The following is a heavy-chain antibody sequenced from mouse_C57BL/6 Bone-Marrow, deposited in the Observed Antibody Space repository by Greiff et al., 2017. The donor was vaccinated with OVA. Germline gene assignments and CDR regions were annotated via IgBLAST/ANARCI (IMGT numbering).Heavy chain of an antibody. J-gene: IGHJ2*01. V-gene: IGHV3-8*01. Sequence: EVKLMESGPGLAQPSQTLSLTCSVTGYSIPSDYWNWIRKFPGNKLEYMGYISYSGSTYYNPSLKSRISITRDTSKNQYYLQLKSVTTEDTATDYCARYGGYYLDYWGQGTTLTVSA. CDR3: ARYGGYYLDY. D-gene: IGHD1-1*02. CDR1: GYSIPSDY. CDR2: ISYSGST.